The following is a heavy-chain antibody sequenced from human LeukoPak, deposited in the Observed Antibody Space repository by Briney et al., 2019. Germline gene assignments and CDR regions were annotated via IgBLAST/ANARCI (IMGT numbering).Heavy chain of an antibody. J-gene: IGHJ4*02. Sequence: SETLSLTCTVSGGSISSYYWSWIRQPPEKGLEWIGYIYYSGSTNYNPSLKSRVTISVDTSKNQFSLKLSSVTAADTAVYYCARGASSSWRFFDYWGQGTLVTVSS. D-gene: IGHD6-13*01. CDR2: IYYSGST. CDR1: GGSISSYY. V-gene: IGHV4-59*01. CDR3: ARGASSSWRFFDY.